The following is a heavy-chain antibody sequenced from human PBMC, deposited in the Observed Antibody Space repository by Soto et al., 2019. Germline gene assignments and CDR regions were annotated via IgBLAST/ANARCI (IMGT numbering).Heavy chain of an antibody. V-gene: IGHV3-33*03. CDR2: IVADGRSQ. CDR3: ARGDDYVDNGLDY. CDR1: GFTFSKHG. D-gene: IGHD4-17*01. J-gene: IGHJ4*02. Sequence: QVQLVESGGGVVQPGTSLRLSCAASGFTFSKHGMHWVRQAPGKGLEWMAVIVADGRSQHYADSVKGRFTISRDNSKNTLFLKMNGLRADDTAVYCCARGDDYVDNGLDYWGQGTLVTVSS.